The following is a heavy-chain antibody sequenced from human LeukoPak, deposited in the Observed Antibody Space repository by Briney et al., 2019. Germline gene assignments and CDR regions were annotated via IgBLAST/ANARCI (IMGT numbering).Heavy chain of an antibody. J-gene: IGHJ4*02. CDR1: GFTFSSYA. CDR3: AKAVSGSYDYFDY. CDR2: ISGSGGST. Sequence: GGSLRLSCAASGFTFSSYAMSLVRQAPGKGLEWVSAISGSGGSTYYADSVKGRFTISRDNSKNTLYLQMNSLRAEDTAVYYCAKAVSGSYDYFDYWGQGTLVTVSS. D-gene: IGHD1-26*01. V-gene: IGHV3-23*01.